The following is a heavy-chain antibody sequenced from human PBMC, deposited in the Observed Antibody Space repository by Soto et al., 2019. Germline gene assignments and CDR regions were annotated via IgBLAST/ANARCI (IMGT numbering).Heavy chain of an antibody. CDR1: GLTVSSTF. CDR3: ASRPSCSSCDSTRCIFYF. D-gene: IGHD3-9*01. Sequence: GGSLRLSCAASGLTVSSTFMSWVRQAPGKGLEWVSVISSGGNTYYADSVKGRFSISRQSSDNTLYLQMNTLREDDTAVYYCASRPSCSSCDSTRCIFYFCGQGSLV. J-gene: IGHJ4*02. V-gene: IGHV3-53*04. CDR2: ISSGGNT.